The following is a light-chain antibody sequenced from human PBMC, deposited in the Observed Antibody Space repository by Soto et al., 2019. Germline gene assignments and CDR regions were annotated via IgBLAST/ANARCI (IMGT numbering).Light chain of an antibody. Sequence: QSVLTQPPSVSAAPGQKVTISCSGSSSNIGNNYVSWYQQLPGTAPKLLIYDNNKRPSGIPDRFSGSKSGTSATLGITGLQTGDEADYYCGTWDSSLSAPAVFGGGTKLTVL. J-gene: IGLJ7*01. CDR2: DNN. CDR3: GTWDSSLSAPAV. V-gene: IGLV1-51*01. CDR1: SSNIGNNY.